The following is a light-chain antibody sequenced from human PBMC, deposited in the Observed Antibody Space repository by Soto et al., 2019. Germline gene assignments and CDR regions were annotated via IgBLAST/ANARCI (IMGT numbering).Light chain of an antibody. CDR2: GAS. CDR1: ESVSTN. Sequence: EIVLSQSLATLSLSPMEGGCLXCRASESVSTNLAWYQQKAGQAPRLLIYGASTRATGIPARFSGSGSGTEFTLTISSLQSEDFAVYYCQQYSIWRTFGQGTMVDIK. CDR3: QQYSIWRT. V-gene: IGKV3-15*01. J-gene: IGKJ1*01.